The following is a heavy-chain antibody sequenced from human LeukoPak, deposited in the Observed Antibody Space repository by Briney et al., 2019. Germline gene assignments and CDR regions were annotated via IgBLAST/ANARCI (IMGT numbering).Heavy chain of an antibody. CDR2: ISGYNGKT. J-gene: IGHJ6*03. Sequence: ASVKVFCKTSGYTFRDYGVSWVRQAPGQGFEWMGWISGYNGKTNYAQMFQGRVTMTTDTSTSTAYMELRELRSDDTAVYYCARRGGEYVQGGYYYYYMDVWGKGTTVTVSS. V-gene: IGHV1-18*04. D-gene: IGHD3-16*01. CDR3: ARRGGEYVQGGYYYYYMDV. CDR1: GYTFRDYG.